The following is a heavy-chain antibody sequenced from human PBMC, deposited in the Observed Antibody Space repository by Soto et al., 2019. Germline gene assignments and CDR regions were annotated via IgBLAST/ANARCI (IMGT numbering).Heavy chain of an antibody. Sequence: EVQLLESGGGLVQPGGSLRLSCAASGFSFSNYAMTWVRQAPGRGLEWVSTISGNGITTYYAASVKGRFTISRDNSKNTLYLQMNSLRAEDTAIYHCAKAASSAYHPSDYWGQGSLVTVSS. CDR2: ISGNGITT. D-gene: IGHD3-22*01. CDR1: GFSFSNYA. J-gene: IGHJ4*02. CDR3: AKAASSAYHPSDY. V-gene: IGHV3-23*01.